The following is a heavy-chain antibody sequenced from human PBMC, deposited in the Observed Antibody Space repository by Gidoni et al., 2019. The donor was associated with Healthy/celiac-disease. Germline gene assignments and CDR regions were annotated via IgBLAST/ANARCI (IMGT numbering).Heavy chain of an antibody. Sequence: EVQLVQSGAEVKKPGESLKISCKGSGYSFTSYWIGWVRQMPGKGLAWMGIIYPGDSDTRYSPSFQGQVTISADKSISTAYLQWSSLKASDTAMYYCARESGTSYYYGSGSYFDAFDIWGQGTMVTVSS. CDR2: IYPGDSDT. CDR3: ARESGTSYYYGSGSYFDAFDI. J-gene: IGHJ3*02. V-gene: IGHV5-51*01. CDR1: GYSFTSYW. D-gene: IGHD3-10*01.